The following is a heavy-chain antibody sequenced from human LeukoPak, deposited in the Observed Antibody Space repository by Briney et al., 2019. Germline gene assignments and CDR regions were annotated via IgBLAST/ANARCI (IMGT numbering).Heavy chain of an antibody. J-gene: IGHJ6*02. V-gene: IGHV3-7*01. Sequence: PGGSLRLSCAASGFTFSDSWMSWVRQAPGKGLEWVANMNQDGSAKGYVDSVKGRFTISRDNARNSLYPQMSSLRPEDTAVYYCATYTHWVAGDVWGQGTTVTVSS. CDR1: GFTFSDSW. CDR2: MNQDGSAK. D-gene: IGHD3-16*01. CDR3: ATYTHWVAGDV.